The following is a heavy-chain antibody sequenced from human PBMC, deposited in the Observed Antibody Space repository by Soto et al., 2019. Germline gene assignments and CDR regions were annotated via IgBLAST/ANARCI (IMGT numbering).Heavy chain of an antibody. V-gene: IGHV1-18*01. CDR2: ISAYNGNT. D-gene: IGHD1-26*01. Sequence: ASVKVSCKASGYTFTSYGISWVRQAPGQGLEWMGWISAYNGNTNYAQKLQGRVTMTTDTSTSTAYMELRSLRSDDTAVYYCATFSFRSGPGAFDYWGQGTLVTVSS. CDR3: ATFSFRSGPGAFDY. J-gene: IGHJ4*02. CDR1: GYTFTSYG.